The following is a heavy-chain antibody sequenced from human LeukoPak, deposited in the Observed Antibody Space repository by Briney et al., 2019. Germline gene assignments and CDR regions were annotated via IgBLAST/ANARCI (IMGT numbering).Heavy chain of an antibody. D-gene: IGHD3-10*01. CDR2: ISGSGGST. Sequence: GGSLRLSCAASGFTFSNYAMNWVRQAPGEGLEWVSAISGSGGSTYYADSVKGRFTISRDNSKNTLYLQVNSLRAEDTAVYYCAKDHDYYASGPIWGQGTMVTVSS. J-gene: IGHJ3*02. CDR1: GFTFSNYA. CDR3: AKDHDYYASGPI. V-gene: IGHV3-23*01.